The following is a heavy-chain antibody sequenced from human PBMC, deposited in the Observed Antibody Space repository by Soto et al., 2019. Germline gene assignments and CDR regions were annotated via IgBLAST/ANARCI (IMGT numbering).Heavy chain of an antibody. Sequence: QVQLVQSGAEVKKPGASVKVSCTASGYTFTSYGISWVRQAPGQGLEWMGWISAYNGNTNYAQKLQGRVTMTTDTSTSTAYMELRGLRSDDTAVYYCARVRLGPAAHQRYSLDSWGQGPLVTVSS. J-gene: IGHJ4*02. CDR3: ARVRLGPAAHQRYSLDS. V-gene: IGHV1-18*01. CDR2: ISAYNGNT. D-gene: IGHD2-2*01. CDR1: GYTFTSYG.